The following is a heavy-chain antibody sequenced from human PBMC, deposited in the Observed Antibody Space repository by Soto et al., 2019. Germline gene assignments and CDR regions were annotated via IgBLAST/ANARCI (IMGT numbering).Heavy chain of an antibody. D-gene: IGHD3-3*02. V-gene: IGHV3-23*01. J-gene: IGHJ4*02. CDR2: ISGTGDII. Sequence: EVQLLDSGGGFVQPGGSLRLSCAASGFTFSNYALSWVRQAPGKGLEWVSSISGTGDIIYYADSVQGRFTISRDNSKNTLYLQMNSLRAEDTAVYYCAKPSYIFGVVITGAFDYWGQGTLVTVSS. CDR1: GFTFSNYA. CDR3: AKPSYIFGVVITGAFDY.